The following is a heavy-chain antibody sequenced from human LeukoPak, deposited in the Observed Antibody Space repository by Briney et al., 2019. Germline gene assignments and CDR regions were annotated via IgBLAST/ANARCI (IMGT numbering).Heavy chain of an antibody. CDR3: AREYYYDSSGYYPLDYFDY. Sequence: SETLSLTCSVSGGSISSYYWSWIRQPPGKGLEWSGYIYYSGSTNYNPSLKSRVTISVDTSKNQFSLKLSSVTAADTAVYYCAREYYYDSSGYYPLDYFDYWGQGNLVTVSS. V-gene: IGHV4-59*01. J-gene: IGHJ4*02. CDR1: GGSISSYY. D-gene: IGHD3-22*01. CDR2: IYYSGST.